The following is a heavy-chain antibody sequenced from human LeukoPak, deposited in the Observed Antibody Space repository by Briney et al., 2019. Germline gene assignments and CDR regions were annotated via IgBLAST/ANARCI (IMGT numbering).Heavy chain of an antibody. CDR3: ASLRLGELSSFDY. D-gene: IGHD3-16*02. CDR2: ISGSGGST. V-gene: IGHV3-23*01. CDR1: GFTFSSYA. J-gene: IGHJ4*02. Sequence: GGSLRLSCAASGFTFSSYAMSWVRQAPGKGLEWVSAISGSGGSTYYADSVKGRFTISRGNSKNTLYLQMNSLRAEDTAVYYCASLRLGELSSFDYWGQGTLVTVSS.